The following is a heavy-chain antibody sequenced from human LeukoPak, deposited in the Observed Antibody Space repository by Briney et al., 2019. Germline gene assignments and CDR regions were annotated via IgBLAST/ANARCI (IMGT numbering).Heavy chain of an antibody. Sequence: EASVKVSCKASGYTFINYDINWVRQATGQGLEWMGWMNPDSGNTVYAQKFQGRVTFTRTTSISTAYMELSSLRSEDTAVYYCARAAGTVTTRGNWFDPWGQGTLVTVSS. CDR1: GYTFINYD. D-gene: IGHD4-17*01. CDR2: MNPDSGNT. CDR3: ARAAGTVTTRGNWFDP. J-gene: IGHJ5*02. V-gene: IGHV1-8*01.